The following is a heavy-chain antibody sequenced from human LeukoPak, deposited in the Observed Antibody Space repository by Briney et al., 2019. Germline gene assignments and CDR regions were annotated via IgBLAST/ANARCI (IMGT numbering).Heavy chain of an antibody. V-gene: IGHV5-51*01. Sequence: RGESLKISCKGSGYSFTTYWIGWVRQMPGKGLEWMGIIYPGDSDTRYSPSFQGQVTISADKSISTAYLQWSSLKASDTAMYYCARSKRIVVVAHSVRPDPFDIWGQGTMVTVSS. CDR1: GYSFTTYW. CDR3: ARSKRIVVVAHSVRPDPFDI. J-gene: IGHJ3*02. D-gene: IGHD2-15*01. CDR2: IYPGDSDT.